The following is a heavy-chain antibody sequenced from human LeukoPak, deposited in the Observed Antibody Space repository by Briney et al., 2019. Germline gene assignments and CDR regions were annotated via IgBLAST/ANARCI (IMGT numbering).Heavy chain of an antibody. CDR1: GFNFDYSW. J-gene: IGHJ1*01. D-gene: IGHD4-17*01. Sequence: GGSLRLSCVASGFNFDYSWMTWVRQAPGKGLEWVSSISPDGGEIHYVDSVKGRFTISRDNAQNSVYLQMNSLRAEDTAVYYCARDQTPYGDHVGTFQHWGQGTLVTVSS. CDR2: ISPDGGEI. CDR3: ARDQTPYGDHVGTFQH. V-gene: IGHV3-7*01.